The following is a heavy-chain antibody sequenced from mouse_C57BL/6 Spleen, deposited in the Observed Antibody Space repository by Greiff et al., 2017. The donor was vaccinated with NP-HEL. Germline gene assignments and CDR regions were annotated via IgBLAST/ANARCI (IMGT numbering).Heavy chain of an antibody. CDR3: ARGDYYGNWYFDV. CDR2: ISDGGSYT. Sequence: EVKLMESGGGLVKPGGSLKLSCAASGFTFSSYARSWVRKTPEKRLEWVATISDGGSYTYYPDNVKGRFTISRDNAKNNLYLQMSHLKSEDTAMYYCARGDYYGNWYFDVWGTGTTVTVSS. D-gene: IGHD2-1*01. CDR1: GFTFSSYA. V-gene: IGHV5-4*03. J-gene: IGHJ1*03.